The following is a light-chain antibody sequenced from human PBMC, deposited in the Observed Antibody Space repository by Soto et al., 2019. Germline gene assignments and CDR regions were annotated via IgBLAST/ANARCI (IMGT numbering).Light chain of an antibody. CDR2: EVN. Sequence: QSVLTQPASVSGAPGQSITISCTGTSNDVGGYKYVSWYQQRPGTAPKLIMFEVNNRPSGVSDRFSGSRSANTASLTISGLQAQDEADYCCSSYSSNNILSYVFGTGTKATVL. V-gene: IGLV2-14*03. J-gene: IGLJ1*01. CDR1: SNDVGGYKY. CDR3: SSYSSNNILSYV.